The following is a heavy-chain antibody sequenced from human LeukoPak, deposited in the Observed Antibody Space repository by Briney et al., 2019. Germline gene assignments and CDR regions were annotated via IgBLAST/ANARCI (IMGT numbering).Heavy chain of an antibody. CDR3: ARAVSGRFDY. V-gene: IGHV4-31*03. D-gene: IGHD6-19*01. J-gene: IGHJ4*02. CDR1: GGSITSGGDY. CDR2: VSYSGST. Sequence: SETLSLTCTVSGGSITSGGDYWHWIRQHPSKGLEWIGYVSYSGSTNYNPSLKSRVTISVDTSKNQFSLKLSSVTAADTAIYYCARAVSGRFDYWGQGTLVTVSS.